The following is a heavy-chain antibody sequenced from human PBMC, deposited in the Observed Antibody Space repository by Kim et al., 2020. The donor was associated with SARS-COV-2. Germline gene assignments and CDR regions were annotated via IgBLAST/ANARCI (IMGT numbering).Heavy chain of an antibody. CDR2: ISYDGSNK. CDR1: GFTFSSYG. J-gene: IGHJ5*02. V-gene: IGHV3-33*05. D-gene: IGHD1-26*01. Sequence: GGSLRLSCAASGFTFSSYGMHWVRQAPGKGLEWVAVISYDGSNKYYADSVKGRFTISRDNSKNTLYLQMNSLRAEDTAVYYCARVGWELLDSGWFDPWGQGTLVTVSS. CDR3: ARVGWELLDSGWFDP.